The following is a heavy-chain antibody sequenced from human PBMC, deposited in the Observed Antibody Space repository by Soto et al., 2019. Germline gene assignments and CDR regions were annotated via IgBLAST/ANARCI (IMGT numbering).Heavy chain of an antibody. Sequence: GSLGLSCAASGFTFSSYAVSWVRQAPGKGPEWISSISGSGSTIYYADSVKGRFTISRDNSKNTLYLQMSSLRAEGTAVYYCAKVFYYYDSSGYYYFDYWGQGTLVTVSS. CDR3: AKVFYYYDSSGYYYFDY. D-gene: IGHD3-22*01. CDR2: ISGSGSTI. V-gene: IGHV3-23*01. J-gene: IGHJ4*02. CDR1: GFTFSSYA.